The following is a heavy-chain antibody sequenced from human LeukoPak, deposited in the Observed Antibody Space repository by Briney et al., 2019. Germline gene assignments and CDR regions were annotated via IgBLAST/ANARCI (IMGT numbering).Heavy chain of an antibody. CDR3: AKSEGSSSARRFDY. V-gene: IGHV3-23*01. CDR2: ISAGGENT. Sequence: GGSLRLSCAASGFTFSSYEMNWVRQAPGKGLEWVSAISAGGENTDYADSVKGRFTISRDNSKNTLYLQVNSLRAEDTAAYYCAKSEGSSSARRFDYWGQGTLVTVSS. D-gene: IGHD6-19*01. CDR1: GFTFSSYE. J-gene: IGHJ4*02.